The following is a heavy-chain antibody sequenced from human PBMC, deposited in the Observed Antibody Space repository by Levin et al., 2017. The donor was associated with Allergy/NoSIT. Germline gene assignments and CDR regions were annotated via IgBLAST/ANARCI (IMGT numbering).Heavy chain of an antibody. Sequence: KPSETLSLTCTVSGHSIGSSSYYWGWVRQPPGTGLKWIGSVYYTGTTYYNPSLKSRVTISLDTSKNQFSLKLSSVTAADTAVYYCARGNAHYDTSGYPDYWGQGTLVTVSS. V-gene: IGHV4-39*07. J-gene: IGHJ4*02. D-gene: IGHD3-22*01. CDR2: VYYTGTT. CDR1: GHSIGSSSYY. CDR3: ARGNAHYDTSGYPDY.